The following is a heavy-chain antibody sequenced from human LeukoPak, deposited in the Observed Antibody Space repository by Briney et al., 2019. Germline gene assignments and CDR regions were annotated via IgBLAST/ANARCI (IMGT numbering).Heavy chain of an antibody. CDR2: INPNSGGT. Sequence: GASVKVSCKASGGTFSSYAISWVRQAPGQGLEWMGWINPNSGGTNYAQKFQGRVTMTRDTSISTAYMELSRLRSDDTAVYYCARDPGGDYEYYFDYWGQGTLVTVSS. V-gene: IGHV1-2*02. J-gene: IGHJ4*02. D-gene: IGHD2-21*02. CDR3: ARDPGGDYEYYFDY. CDR1: GGTFSSYA.